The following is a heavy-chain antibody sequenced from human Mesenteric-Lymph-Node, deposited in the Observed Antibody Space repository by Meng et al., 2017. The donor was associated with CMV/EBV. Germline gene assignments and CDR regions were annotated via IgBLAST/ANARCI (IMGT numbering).Heavy chain of an antibody. CDR3: AKESRHSSGWFFDY. J-gene: IGHJ4*02. V-gene: IGHV3-74*01. CDR2: IKNDGNSA. CDR1: GFSFSDYN. Sequence: GGSLRLSCATSGFSFSDYNMNWVRQAPREGLVWVTLIKNDGNSALYADSVRGRFTISRDNSKNTLYLQMNSLRVEDTAVYYCAKESRHSSGWFFDYWGQGTLVTVSS. D-gene: IGHD6-19*01.